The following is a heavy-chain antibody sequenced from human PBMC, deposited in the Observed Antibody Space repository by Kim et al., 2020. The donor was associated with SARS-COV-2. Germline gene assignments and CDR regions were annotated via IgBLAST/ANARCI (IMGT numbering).Heavy chain of an antibody. CDR3: GRDVVA. CDR1: GFTVSNNY. Sequence: GGSLRLSCAASGFTVSNNYMRWIRQAPGKGLEWVSLIYSEGTTDYSDSARGRFTIYRDKYRNKTYLQMNSLRVEDPAVYYCGRDVVAWGQGTLVTVSS. J-gene: IGHJ5*02. CDR2: IYSEGTT. V-gene: IGHV3-66*01. D-gene: IGHD2-21*01.